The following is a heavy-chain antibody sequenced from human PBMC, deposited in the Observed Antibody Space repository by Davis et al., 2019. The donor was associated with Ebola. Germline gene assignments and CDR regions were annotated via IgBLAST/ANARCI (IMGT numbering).Heavy chain of an antibody. CDR2: INPSGGST. CDR3: ARGGDWGSYYYYGMDV. V-gene: IGHV1-46*01. Sequence: AASVKVSCKASGYTFTSYYIHWVRQAPGQGLEWMGIINPSGGSTNYAQKFQGRVTMTRDTSTSTVYMELSSLRSEDTAVYYCARGGDWGSYYYYGMDVWGQGTTVTVSS. D-gene: IGHD2-21*02. CDR1: GYTFTSYY. J-gene: IGHJ6*02.